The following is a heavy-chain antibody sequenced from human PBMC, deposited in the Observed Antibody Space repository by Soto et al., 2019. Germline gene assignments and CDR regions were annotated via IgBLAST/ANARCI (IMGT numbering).Heavy chain of an antibody. J-gene: IGHJ4*02. CDR3: ARAAPRYCSGGSCYSRRDY. CDR1: GASFRGYY. D-gene: IGHD2-15*01. V-gene: IGHV4-34*01. Sequence: SETLSLTFAVCGASFRGYYWLWIRPPPGKGLEWIGEINHSGSTNYNPSLKSRVTISVDTSKNQFSLKLSSVTAADTAVYYCARAAPRYCSGGSCYSRRDYWGQGTRVTVS. CDR2: INHSGST.